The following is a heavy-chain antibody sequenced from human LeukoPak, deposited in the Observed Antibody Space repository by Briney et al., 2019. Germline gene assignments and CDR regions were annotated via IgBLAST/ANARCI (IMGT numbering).Heavy chain of an antibody. CDR1: GFTFSSYA. CDR2: ISGSGGST. Sequence: GGSLRLSCAASGFTFSSYAMSWVRQAPGPGLEWVSAISGSGGSTYYADSVKGRFTISRDNSKNTLYLQMNSLRAEDTAVYYCATSSGGFLEGLSDIDYWGQGTLVTVSS. J-gene: IGHJ4*02. V-gene: IGHV3-23*01. CDR3: ATSSGGFLEGLSDIDY. D-gene: IGHD3-3*01.